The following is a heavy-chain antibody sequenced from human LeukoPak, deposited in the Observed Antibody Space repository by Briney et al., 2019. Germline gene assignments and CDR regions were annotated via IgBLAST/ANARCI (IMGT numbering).Heavy chain of an antibody. V-gene: IGHV4-59*13. Sequence: SETLSLTCTVSGGSISSYYWSWIRQPPGKGLEWIGYIYYSGSTNYNPSLKSRVTISVETSKNQFSLKLSSVTAADTAVYYCAREGGSKTSGWYPLDYWGQGTLVTVSS. CDR1: GGSISSYY. CDR2: IYYSGST. D-gene: IGHD6-19*01. J-gene: IGHJ4*02. CDR3: AREGGSKTSGWYPLDY.